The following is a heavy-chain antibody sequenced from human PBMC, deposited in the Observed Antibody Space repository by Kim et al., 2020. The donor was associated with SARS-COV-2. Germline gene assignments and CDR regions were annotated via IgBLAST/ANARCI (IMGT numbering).Heavy chain of an antibody. D-gene: IGHD3-9*01. V-gene: IGHV4-39*02. Sequence: RVTISVDTSKNQFSLQLSSVTAADTAVYYCARDNDILTGFAAGYYFDYWGQGTLVTVSS. J-gene: IGHJ4*02. CDR3: ARDNDILTGFAAGYYFDY.